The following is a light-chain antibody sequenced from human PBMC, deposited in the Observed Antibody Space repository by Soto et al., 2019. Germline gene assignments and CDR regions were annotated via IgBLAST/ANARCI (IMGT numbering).Light chain of an antibody. CDR3: SSYVGTNSYV. J-gene: IGLJ1*01. Sequence: QSALTQPPSASGSPGQSVTISCTGTSSDVGGYNYVSWYQHHPGKAHKLIIYEVYKQPSGVTDRISGSKSGNTAALTVFGLQAEDEADYYCSSYVGTNSYVFGTGTKVTVL. V-gene: IGLV2-8*01. CDR2: EVY. CDR1: SSDVGGYNY.